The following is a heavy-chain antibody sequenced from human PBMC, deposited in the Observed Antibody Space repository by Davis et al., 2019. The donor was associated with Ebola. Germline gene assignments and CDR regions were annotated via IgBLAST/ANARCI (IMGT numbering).Heavy chain of an antibody. CDR3: TGSMRGIDY. CDR1: GFTFSGSA. CDR2: IRSKANSYAT. D-gene: IGHD2-8*01. V-gene: IGHV3-73*01. Sequence: GESLKISCAASGFTFSGSAMHWVRQASGKGLEWVGRIRSKANSYATAYAASVKGRFTISRDDSKNTAYLQMNSLKTEDTAVYYCTGSMRGIDYWGQGTLVTVSS. J-gene: IGHJ4*02.